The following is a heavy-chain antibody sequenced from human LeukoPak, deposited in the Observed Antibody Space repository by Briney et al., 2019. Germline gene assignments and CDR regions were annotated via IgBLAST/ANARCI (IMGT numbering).Heavy chain of an antibody. CDR2: INHSGST. J-gene: IGHJ6*02. CDR1: GGSFSGYY. V-gene: IGHV4-34*01. D-gene: IGHD3-10*01. CDR3: ARSLRGYGMDV. Sequence: SETLSLTCAVYGGSFSGYYWSWIRQPPGKGPEWIGEINHSGSTNYNPSLKSRVTISVDTSKNQFSLKLSSVTAADTAVYYCARSLRGYGMDVWGQGTTVTVSS.